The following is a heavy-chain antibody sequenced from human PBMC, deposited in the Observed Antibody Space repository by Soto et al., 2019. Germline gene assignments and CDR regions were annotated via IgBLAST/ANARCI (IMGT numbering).Heavy chain of an antibody. CDR1: GFTFSSYG. CDR2: ISYDGSNE. Sequence: GGSLRLSCAASGFTFSSYGMHWVRQAPGKGLEWVAVISYDGSNEHFARSVRGRFTISRDNSKNTLYLQMNRLRSEDTAVYYCARVPMITFGGVRGFDPWGQGTLVTVSS. D-gene: IGHD3-16*01. CDR3: ARVPMITFGGVRGFDP. J-gene: IGHJ5*02. V-gene: IGHV3-30*03.